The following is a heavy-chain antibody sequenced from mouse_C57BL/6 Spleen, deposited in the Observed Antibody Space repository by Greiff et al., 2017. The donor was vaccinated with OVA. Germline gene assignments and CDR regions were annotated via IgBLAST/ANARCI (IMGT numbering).Heavy chain of an antibody. V-gene: IGHV5-17*01. CDR3: ARPLYDYDGEGFAY. J-gene: IGHJ3*01. Sequence: DVMLVESGGGLVKPGGSLKLSCAASGFTFSDYGMHWVRQAPEKGLEWVAYISSGSSTIYYADTVKGRFTISRDNAKNTLFVQMTSLRSEDTAMYYCARPLYDYDGEGFAYWGQGTLVTVSA. CDR2: ISSGSSTI. D-gene: IGHD2-4*01. CDR1: GFTFSDYG.